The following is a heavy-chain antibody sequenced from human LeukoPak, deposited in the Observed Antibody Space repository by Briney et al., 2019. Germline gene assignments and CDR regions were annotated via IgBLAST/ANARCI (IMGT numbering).Heavy chain of an antibody. J-gene: IGHJ4*02. CDR3: ARAPPPNYDILTGYYPSVCFDY. Sequence: GGSLRLSCAASGFTFSSYAMHWVRQAPGKGLEYVSAISSNGGSTYYANSVKGRFTIPRDNSKNTLYLQMGGLRAEDMAVYYCARAPPPNYDILTGYYPSVCFDYWGQGTLVTVSS. CDR1: GFTFSSYA. V-gene: IGHV3-64*01. D-gene: IGHD3-9*01. CDR2: ISSNGGST.